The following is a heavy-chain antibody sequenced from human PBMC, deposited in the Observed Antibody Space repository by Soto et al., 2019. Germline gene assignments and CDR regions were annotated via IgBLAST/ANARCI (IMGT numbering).Heavy chain of an antibody. CDR1: GYTFSNYG. J-gene: IGHJ4*02. D-gene: IGHD3-22*01. CDR3: AIWFYYDSSGYENLDY. CDR2: ISAYNGDT. Sequence: GSVKVSCKASGYTFSNYGVSWVRQAPGQGLEWMGWISAYNGDTNYAQKLQGRVTMTTDTSTSTAYMELRSLRSDDTAVYYRAIWFYYDSSGYENLDYWGQGTQVTVSS. V-gene: IGHV1-18*04.